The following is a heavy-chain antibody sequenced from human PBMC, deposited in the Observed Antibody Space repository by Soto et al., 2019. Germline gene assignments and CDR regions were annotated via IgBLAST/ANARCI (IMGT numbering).Heavy chain of an antibody. D-gene: IGHD1-26*01. CDR1: GGTFSTYA. J-gene: IGHJ5*02. V-gene: IGHV1-69*01. CDR3: AIDPIGRGEPTT. Sequence: QVQLVQPGDDVKKPGSSMKVSCKASGGTFSTYAITWVRQAPGQGLEWMGGIIPVFGTTKYAQKFQGRLTLTADESTRTAYMKLSSLTSDDTAVYYCAIDPIGRGEPTTWGQGTLVIVSS. CDR2: IIPVFGTT.